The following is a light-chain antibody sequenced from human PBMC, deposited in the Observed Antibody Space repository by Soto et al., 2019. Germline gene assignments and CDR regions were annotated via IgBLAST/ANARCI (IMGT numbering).Light chain of an antibody. CDR1: QSVSSN. CDR3: QKYGNFWT. V-gene: IGKV3-20*01. Sequence: EFVFTQSPGTLSVSPGERATLSCRASQSVSSNLAWYQQKPGQAPRLLIYGASSRATGIPDRFSGSGSGTDFSLTIRRLEPDDFAVYYCQKYGNFWTFGQGTKVDIK. CDR2: GAS. J-gene: IGKJ1*01.